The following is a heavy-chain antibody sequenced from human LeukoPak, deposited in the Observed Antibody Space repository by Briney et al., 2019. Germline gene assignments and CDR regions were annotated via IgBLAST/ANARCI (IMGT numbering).Heavy chain of an antibody. CDR1: GITVSSNY. Sequence: GGSLRPSFATSGITVSSNYMSLVRQAPGKGLEWVSVIYSGGSTYYADSVKGRFTISRDNSKNTLYLQMNSLRAEDTAVYYCARGPRAFDIWGQGTMVTVSS. CDR3: ARGPRAFDI. CDR2: IYSGGST. J-gene: IGHJ3*02. V-gene: IGHV3-66*01.